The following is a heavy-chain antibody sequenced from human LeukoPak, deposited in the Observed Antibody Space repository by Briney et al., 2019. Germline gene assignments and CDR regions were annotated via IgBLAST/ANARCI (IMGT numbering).Heavy chain of an antibody. CDR2: IDPSGTRK. Sequence: GASVKVSCKASGYTFTGYYLHWVRQAPGQGLEWMGIIDPSGTRKSYAQEFQGRITMTRDTSTSTVYMELSSLRSEDTAVYYCAREFGSRYCTNGVCPNFDYWGQGTLVTVSS. CDR1: GYTFTGYY. D-gene: IGHD2-8*01. V-gene: IGHV1-46*01. J-gene: IGHJ4*02. CDR3: AREFGSRYCTNGVCPNFDY.